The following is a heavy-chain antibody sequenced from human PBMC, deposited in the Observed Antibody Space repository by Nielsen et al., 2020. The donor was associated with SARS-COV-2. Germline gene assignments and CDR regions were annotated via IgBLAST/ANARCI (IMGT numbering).Heavy chain of an antibody. V-gene: IGHV7-4-1*02. CDR3: ARSSVRPVVRFGELLYQDNWFDP. CDR2: INTNTGNP. D-gene: IGHD3-10*01. Sequence: ASVTVSCKASVYTFTSYAMNWVRQAPGQGLEWMGWINTNTGNPTYAQGFTGRFVFSLDPSVSTAYLQISSLKAEDTAVYYCARSSVRPVVRFGELLYQDNWFDPWGQGTLVTVSS. CDR1: VYTFTSYA. J-gene: IGHJ5*02.